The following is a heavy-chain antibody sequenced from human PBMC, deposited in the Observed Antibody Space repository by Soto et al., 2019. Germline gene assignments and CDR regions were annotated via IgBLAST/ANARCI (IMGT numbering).Heavy chain of an antibody. CDR1: GYTFTSYY. Sequence: VASVKVSCKASGYTFTSYYMHWVRQAPGQGLEWMGIINPSGGSTSYAQKFQGRVTMTRDTSTSTVYMELSSLRSEDTAVYYCARDREVLTIFGVVIISNWFDPWGQGTLVTVSS. D-gene: IGHD3-3*01. V-gene: IGHV1-46*01. J-gene: IGHJ5*02. CDR3: ARDREVLTIFGVVIISNWFDP. CDR2: INPSGGST.